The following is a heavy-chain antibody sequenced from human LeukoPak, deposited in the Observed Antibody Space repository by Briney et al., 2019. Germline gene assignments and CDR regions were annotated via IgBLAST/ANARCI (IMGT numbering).Heavy chain of an antibody. CDR1: GYTFTSYY. CDR2: INPSGGST. V-gene: IGHV1-46*01. Sequence: GASVKVSCKASGYTFTSYYMHWVRQAPGQGLEWMGIINPSGGSTSYAQKFQGRVTMTRDMSTSTVYMELSSLRSEDTAVYYCARGDMITFGGVIDPPQPFDYWGQGTLVTVSS. J-gene: IGHJ4*02. D-gene: IGHD3-16*02. CDR3: ARGDMITFGGVIDPPQPFDY.